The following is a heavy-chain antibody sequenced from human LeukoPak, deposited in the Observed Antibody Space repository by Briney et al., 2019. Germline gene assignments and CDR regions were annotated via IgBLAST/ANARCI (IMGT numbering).Heavy chain of an antibody. CDR1: GFTFSSYA. Sequence: GGSLRLSCAASGFTFSSYAMHGVGQAPGKGLEWVAVISYDGSNKYYGDSVKGRFTISRDNAKNSLYMQMESLRDEDTAIYYSAGDTLEYSNSPDALDIWGQGTLVTVSS. D-gene: IGHD4-23*01. V-gene: IGHV3-30*04. CDR2: ISYDGSNK. CDR3: AGDTLEYSNSPDALDI. J-gene: IGHJ3*02.